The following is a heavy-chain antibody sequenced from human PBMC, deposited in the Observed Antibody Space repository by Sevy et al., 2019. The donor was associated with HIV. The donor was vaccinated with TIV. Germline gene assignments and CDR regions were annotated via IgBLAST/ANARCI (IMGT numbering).Heavy chain of an antibody. CDR2: ISSSSSTI. V-gene: IGHV3-48*02. CDR1: GFTFSSYS. Sequence: GGSLRLSCAASGFTFSSYSMNWVRQAPGKGLEWVSYISSSSSTIYYADSVKGRFTISRDNAKNSLYLQMNSLRDEDTAVYYCARKSAHYYDSSGWAFDNWGQGTMVTVSS. CDR3: ARKSAHYYDSSGWAFDN. D-gene: IGHD3-22*01. J-gene: IGHJ3*02.